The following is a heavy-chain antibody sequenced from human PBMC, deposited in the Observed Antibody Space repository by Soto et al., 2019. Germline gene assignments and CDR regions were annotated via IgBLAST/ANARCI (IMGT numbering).Heavy chain of an antibody. J-gene: IGHJ4*02. V-gene: IGHV3-30*03. D-gene: IGHD1-26*01. CDR3: ARYSGKYQGPIDY. CDR1: GFTFSHYG. Sequence: QVQLVECGGGVVQPGRSLRLSCAASGFTFSHYGIHWVRQAPGKGLEWLAVISYDGSNKHYADSVKGRFTVSRDNSKNTLYLQMNSLRAEDTAVYFCARYSGKYQGPIDYWGQGTLVTVSS. CDR2: ISYDGSNK.